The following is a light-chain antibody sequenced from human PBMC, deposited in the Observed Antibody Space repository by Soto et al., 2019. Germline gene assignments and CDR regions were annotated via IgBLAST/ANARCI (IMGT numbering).Light chain of an antibody. V-gene: IGLV2-11*01. Sequence: QSALTQPRSVSGSPGQSVTISCTGTSSDVGGSNSVSWYQQYPGKAPKLIIYDVVQRPSGVPDRFSGFKFGNTASLTISGLQAEDEADYHCCSYVGRYTCVLFGGGTKVTVL. CDR1: SSDVGGSNS. CDR3: CSYVGRYTCVL. J-gene: IGLJ2*01. CDR2: DVV.